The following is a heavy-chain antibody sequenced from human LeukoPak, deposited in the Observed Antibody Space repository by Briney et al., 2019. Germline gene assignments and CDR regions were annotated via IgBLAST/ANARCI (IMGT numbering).Heavy chain of an antibody. J-gene: IGHJ4*02. D-gene: IGHD6-13*01. CDR1: GFTVSSNY. V-gene: IGHV3-53*01. Sequence: GGSLRLSCAASGFTVSSNYMSWVRQAPGKGLEWGSVIYSGGSTYYADSVKGRFTISRDNSKNTLYLQMNSLRAEDTAVYYCARERSSSWSSYYFDYWGQGTLVTVSS. CDR3: ARERSSSWSSYYFDY. CDR2: IYSGGST.